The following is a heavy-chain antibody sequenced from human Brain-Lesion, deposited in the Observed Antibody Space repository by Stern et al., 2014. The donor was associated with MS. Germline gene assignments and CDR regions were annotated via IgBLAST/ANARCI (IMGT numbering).Heavy chain of an antibody. D-gene: IGHD3-22*01. Sequence: QVQLVQSGAEVKKPGASVKVSCKASGYTFIRYAMQWVRQAPGQRLEWMGRINGVDDKTKYSHKFQGRVTITRDTSANTVYMELSSLRSEGTAVYYCARDDHRDSSGHYAPFDYWGQGTRVTVSS. CDR1: GYTFIRYA. CDR3: ARDDHRDSSGHYAPFDY. CDR2: INGVDDKT. J-gene: IGHJ4*02. V-gene: IGHV1-3*01.